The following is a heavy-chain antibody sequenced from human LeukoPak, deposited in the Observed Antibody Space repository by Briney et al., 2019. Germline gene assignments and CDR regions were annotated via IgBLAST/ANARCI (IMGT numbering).Heavy chain of an antibody. Sequence: ASVKVSCKASGYTFTTYDINWVRQATGQGLEWMGWMNPNSGNTGYAQKFQGRVTMTRNTSISTAYMELSSLRSEDTAVYYCARRDYYGSGSYPYYYQNHMDVWGKGTTVTISS. D-gene: IGHD3-10*01. CDR3: ARRDYYGSGSYPYYYQNHMDV. CDR1: GYTFTTYD. J-gene: IGHJ6*03. CDR2: MNPNSGNT. V-gene: IGHV1-8*01.